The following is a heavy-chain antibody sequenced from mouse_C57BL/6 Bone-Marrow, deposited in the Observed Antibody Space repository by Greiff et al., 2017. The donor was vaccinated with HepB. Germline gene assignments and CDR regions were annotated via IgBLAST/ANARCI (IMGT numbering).Heavy chain of an antibody. CDR3: ARLTTAKFFYYFDY. Sequence: EVKLVDSEGGLVQPGSSMKLSCTASGFTFSDYYMAWVRQVPEKGLEWVANINYDGSSTYYLDSLKSRFIISRDNAKNILYLQMSSLKSEDTATYYCARLTTAKFFYYFDYWGQGTTLTVSS. CDR2: INYDGSST. J-gene: IGHJ2*01. D-gene: IGHD1-2*01. CDR1: GFTFSDYY. V-gene: IGHV5-16*01.